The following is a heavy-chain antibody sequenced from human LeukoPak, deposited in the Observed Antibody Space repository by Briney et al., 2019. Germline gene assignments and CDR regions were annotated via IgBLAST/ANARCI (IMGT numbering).Heavy chain of an antibody. J-gene: IGHJ4*02. CDR1: GFTFSGHW. CDR3: ARDINWGQVDY. V-gene: IGHV3-74*01. CDR2: INGDGSAT. Sequence: HPGGSLRLSCAASGFTFSGHWMHWLRQAPGKGLAWVSRINGDGSATNYADSMEGRFTISRDNAKNIVYLQMNSLREDDTAIYYCARDINWGQVDYWGQGTLVTVSS. D-gene: IGHD7-27*01.